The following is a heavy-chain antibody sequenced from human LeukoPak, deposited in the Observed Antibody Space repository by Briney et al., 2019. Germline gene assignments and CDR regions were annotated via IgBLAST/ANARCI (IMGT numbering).Heavy chain of an antibody. CDR2: ISYDGSNK. Sequence: GGSLRLSCAASGFTFSSYGMHWVRQAPGKGLEWVAVISYDGSNKYYADSVKGRFTISRDKSKNTLYLQMNSLRAEDTAVYYSAKAQGGYDTKTGRYYYYGMDVWGQGTTVTVSS. CDR1: GFTFSSYG. J-gene: IGHJ6*02. D-gene: IGHD5-12*01. V-gene: IGHV3-30*18. CDR3: AKAQGGYDTKTGRYYYYGMDV.